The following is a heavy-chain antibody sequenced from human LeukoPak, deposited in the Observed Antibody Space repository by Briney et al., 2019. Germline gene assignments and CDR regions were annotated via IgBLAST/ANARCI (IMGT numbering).Heavy chain of an antibody. CDR1: GFTFSSYS. CDR3: AREAARGY. D-gene: IGHD2-15*01. Sequence: GSLRLSCAASGFTFSSYSMNWVRQAPGKGLEWVSSISSSSGYIYYADSVKGRFAISRDNAKNSLYLQMNSLRAEDTAVYYCAREAARGYWGQGTLVTVSS. CDR2: ISSSSGYI. J-gene: IGHJ4*02. V-gene: IGHV3-21*01.